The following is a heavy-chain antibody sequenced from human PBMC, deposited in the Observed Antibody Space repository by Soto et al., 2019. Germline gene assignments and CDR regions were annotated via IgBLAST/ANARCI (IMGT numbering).Heavy chain of an antibody. D-gene: IGHD6-19*01. J-gene: IGHJ6*02. CDR2: IVVGSGNT. V-gene: IGHV1-58*01. CDR3: AASGFGYSSGWYGMDV. Sequence: SVKVSCKASGFTFTSSAVQWVRQARGQRLEWIGWIVVGSGNTNYAQKFQERVTITRDMSTSTAYMELSSLRSEDTAVYYCAASGFGYSSGWYGMDVWGQGTTVTVSS. CDR1: GFTFTSSA.